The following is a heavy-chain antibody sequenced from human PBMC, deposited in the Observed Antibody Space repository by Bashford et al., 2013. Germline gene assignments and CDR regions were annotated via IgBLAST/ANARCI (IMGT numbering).Heavy chain of an antibody. CDR3: VTRDCSGGTCYDIDY. J-gene: IGHJ4*02. V-gene: IGHV1-2*02. Sequence: WVRQAPGQGLEWVGRINPKNGGTDFAPKFQGRVTMTRDTSIRTAYMELSRLRSDDTAVYYCVTRDCSGGTCYDIDYWGQGTLVTVSS. CDR2: INPKNGGT. D-gene: IGHD2-15*01.